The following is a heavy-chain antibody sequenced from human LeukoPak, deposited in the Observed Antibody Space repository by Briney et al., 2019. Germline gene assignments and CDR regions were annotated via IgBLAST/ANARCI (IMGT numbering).Heavy chain of an antibody. CDR3: ATSKYSGSY. Sequence: PGGSLRLSCAASGFTFSSYAMSWVRQAPGKGLEWVSAISGSGSRIYYGASVKGRFTISRDNSKNTLNLQMNSLRAEDTAVYYCATSKYSGSYWGQGTLVTVSS. D-gene: IGHD1-26*01. V-gene: IGHV3-23*01. CDR2: ISGSGSRI. J-gene: IGHJ4*02. CDR1: GFTFSSYA.